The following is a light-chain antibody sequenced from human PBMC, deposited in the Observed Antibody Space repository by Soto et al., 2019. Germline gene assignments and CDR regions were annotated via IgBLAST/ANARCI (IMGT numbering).Light chain of an antibody. CDR2: DVN. J-gene: IGLJ3*02. V-gene: IGLV2-11*01. CDR3: CSYAGSYTWV. Sequence: QSALTQPRSVSGSPGQSVTISCTGTSSDVGNYNYVSWYQQHPGKAPKVMINDVNKWPSGVPDRFSGSKSGNTASLTISGLQAEDEADYYCCSYAGSYTWVFGGWTKLTVL. CDR1: SSDVGNYNY.